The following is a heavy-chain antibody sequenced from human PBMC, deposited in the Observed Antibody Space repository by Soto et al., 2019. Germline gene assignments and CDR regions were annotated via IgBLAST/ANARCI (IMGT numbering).Heavy chain of an antibody. V-gene: IGHV1-69*12. CDR1: GGTFSSYA. J-gene: IGHJ3*02. CDR2: IIPIFGTA. Sequence: QVQLVQSGAEVKKPGSSVKVSCKASGGTFSSYAISWVRQAPGQGLEWMGGIIPIFGTANYAQKFQGRVTXXAXEXXSTAYMELSSLRSEDTAVYYCARDRSDWISDAFDIWGQGTMVTVSS. D-gene: IGHD1-26*01. CDR3: ARDRSDWISDAFDI.